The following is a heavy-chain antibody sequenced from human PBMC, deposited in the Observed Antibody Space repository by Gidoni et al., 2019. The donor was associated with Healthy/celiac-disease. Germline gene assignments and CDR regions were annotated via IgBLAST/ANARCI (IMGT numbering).Heavy chain of an antibody. J-gene: IGHJ4*02. CDR2: ISSSSSYI. CDR3: ARCPGGGSYYPGISDY. D-gene: IGHD1-26*01. CDR1: GFTFSSDS. V-gene: IGHV3-21*01. Sequence: EVQLVESGGGLVKPGGSLRLSCAAAGFTFSSDSMNWVRQAPGKGLEWVSSISSSSSYIYYADSVKGRFTISRDNAKNSLYLQMNSLMAEDTAVYYCARCPGGGSYYPGISDYWGQGTLVTVSS.